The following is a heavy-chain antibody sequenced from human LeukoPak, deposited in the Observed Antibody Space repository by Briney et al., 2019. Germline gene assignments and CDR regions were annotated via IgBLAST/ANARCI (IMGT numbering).Heavy chain of an antibody. D-gene: IGHD3-10*01. CDR1: GFTFSNYW. J-gene: IGHJ4*02. V-gene: IGHV3-74*03. CDR2: INRDGSTT. Sequence: RTGGSLRLSCAASGFTFSNYWVHWVRHAPGKGLVWVSRINRDGSTTKYADSVKGRFTVSRDNAKNTLNLQMNSLRAEDTAVYYCARDKKSGESSEIDYWGQGTLVTVSS. CDR3: ARDKKSGESSEIDY.